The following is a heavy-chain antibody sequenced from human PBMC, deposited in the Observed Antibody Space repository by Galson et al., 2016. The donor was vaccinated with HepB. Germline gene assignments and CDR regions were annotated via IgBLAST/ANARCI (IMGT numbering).Heavy chain of an antibody. V-gene: IGHV4-39*01. Sequence: ETLSLTCTVSGGSISSSNDYWGWIRQTPGKGLEWIGNIYYSGNTYYNPSLKSRVTVSVDTSKNQFSLKLNSVTAADTAVYFCAMGRVFGGYYFGPPFWGQGTLVTVSS. CDR1: GGSISSSNDY. D-gene: IGHD3-10*01. CDR3: AMGRVFGGYYFGPPF. J-gene: IGHJ4*02. CDR2: IYYSGNT.